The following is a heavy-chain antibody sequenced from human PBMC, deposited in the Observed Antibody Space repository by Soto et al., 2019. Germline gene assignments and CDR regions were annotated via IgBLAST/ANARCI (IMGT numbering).Heavy chain of an antibody. CDR1: GVSITSYY. CDR3: ARVPVAVAATEAYYGLDV. D-gene: IGHD2-15*01. V-gene: IGHV4-4*07. Sequence: TSETLSLTCSVSGVSITSYYWSWIRQSAGGGLEWMGRINTDGLSTYSPSFKSRLTMSLDTSKNQVSLRLISVTAADTAVYFCARVPVAVAATEAYYGLDVWGQGPTVTVSS. J-gene: IGHJ6*02. CDR2: INTDGLS.